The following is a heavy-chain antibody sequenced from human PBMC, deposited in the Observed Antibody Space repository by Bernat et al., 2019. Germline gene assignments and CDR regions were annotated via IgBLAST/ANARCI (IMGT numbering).Heavy chain of an antibody. V-gene: IGHV3-48*02. CDR2: ISRSSSTI. CDR1: GFPFSSYS. D-gene: IGHD3-22*01. Sequence: EVQLVESGGALVQPGGSLRLSCAASGFPFSSYSMNWVRQAPGKGLEWVSYISRSSSTIFYADSVKGRFTISRDNAQNSLYLQMNSLRDEDTAVYYCARDTYYESSGFYPYWGTGTTVTVSS. J-gene: IGHJ6*04. CDR3: ARDTYYESSGFYPY.